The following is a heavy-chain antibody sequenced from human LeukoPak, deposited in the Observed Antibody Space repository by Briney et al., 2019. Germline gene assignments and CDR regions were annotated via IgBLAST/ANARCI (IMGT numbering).Heavy chain of an antibody. J-gene: IGHJ4*01. V-gene: IGHV3-33*01. CDR3: ARDAQRGFDYSNSLRY. Sequence: PGRSLRLSCAASGFIFSHYGMHWVRLAPGKGLEWVAVIWSDGSNRFYAGSVKGRFTISRDNAQNTVFLQMNSLRGEDTAVYYCARDAQRGFDYSNSLRYWGHGILVTVSS. CDR2: IWSDGSNR. CDR1: GFIFSHYG. D-gene: IGHD4-11*01.